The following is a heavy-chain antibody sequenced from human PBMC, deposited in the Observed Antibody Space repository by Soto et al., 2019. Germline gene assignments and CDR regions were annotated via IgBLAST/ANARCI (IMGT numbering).Heavy chain of an antibody. CDR3: ARGGPIYYYYGMDV. CDR2: IYHSGRT. CDR1: GGSIRSYY. J-gene: IGHJ6*02. Sequence: PSETLSLTCTVSGGSIRSYYWSWIRQPPGKRLEWIGNIYHSGRTNYNPSLKSRATISVDTSKNQFSLKLSSVTAADTAVYYCARGGPIYYYYGMDVWGQGTTVTVSS. V-gene: IGHV4-59*12.